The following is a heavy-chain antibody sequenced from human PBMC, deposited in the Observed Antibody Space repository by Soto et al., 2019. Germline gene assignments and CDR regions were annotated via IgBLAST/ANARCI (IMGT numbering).Heavy chain of an antibody. CDR2: INPDNGNT. J-gene: IGHJ5*02. D-gene: IGHD2-15*01. Sequence: ASVKVPCKASGYTFTRYTMNWVRQAPGQRLEWMGWINPDNGNTKSSQKFQDRVIITRDTSASTAYVDLSSLRSEDTAVYYCARGIATGQLDPWGQGTLVTVSS. CDR3: ARGIATGQLDP. V-gene: IGHV1-3*01. CDR1: GYTFTRYT.